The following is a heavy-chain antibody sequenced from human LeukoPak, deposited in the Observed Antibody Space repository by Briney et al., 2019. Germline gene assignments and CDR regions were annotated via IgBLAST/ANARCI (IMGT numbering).Heavy chain of an antibody. CDR3: ARSGSGSYYPH. CDR2: INPNIVGA. D-gene: IGHD3-10*01. V-gene: IGHV1-2*02. CDR1: GYTFTGYY. Sequence: GASVKVSFKASGYTFTGYYMHWVRQAAGQGLESMGWINPNIVGANYAQKFPGRVTRTRDTSISTAYMELSRLRSDDTAMDYCARSGSGSYYPHWGQGTLGTVSS. J-gene: IGHJ4*02.